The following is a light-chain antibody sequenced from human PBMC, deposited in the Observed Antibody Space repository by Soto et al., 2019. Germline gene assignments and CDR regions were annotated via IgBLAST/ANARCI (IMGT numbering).Light chain of an antibody. Sequence: EIVMTQSPASLSVSPGERAIVSCRAGQSIRSDLAWYQQKRGQSPRLLIYGASTRATGVPSRFSGSGSGTEFILTISSLQSEDFGVYYCQQYNNWPRTFGRGTNVEV. CDR1: QSIRSD. CDR3: QQYNNWPRT. CDR2: GAS. V-gene: IGKV3-15*01. J-gene: IGKJ1*01.